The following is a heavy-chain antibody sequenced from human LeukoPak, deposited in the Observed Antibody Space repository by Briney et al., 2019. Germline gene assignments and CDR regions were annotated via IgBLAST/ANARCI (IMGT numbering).Heavy chain of an antibody. Sequence: ASVKVSCKASGYTFNIYGVSWVRQAPGQGLEWMGWISAYNGNTNYSQKLQGRVTMTTDTTTRTAYMELRSLRSEDTAVYYCARGVSKVLLWFGESGYYYGMDVWGQGTTVTVSS. J-gene: IGHJ6*02. D-gene: IGHD3-10*01. V-gene: IGHV1-18*01. CDR1: GYTFNIYG. CDR2: ISAYNGNT. CDR3: ARGVSKVLLWFGESGYYYGMDV.